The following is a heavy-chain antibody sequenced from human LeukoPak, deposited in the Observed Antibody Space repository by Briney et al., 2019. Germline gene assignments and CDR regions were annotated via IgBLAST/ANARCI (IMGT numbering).Heavy chain of an antibody. CDR2: ISSSGSTI. D-gene: IGHD3-22*01. J-gene: IGHJ4*02. V-gene: IGHV3-48*03. CDR1: GFTFSSYE. CDR3: AKSDSSGYYLGG. Sequence: GGSLRLSCAASGFTFSSYEMNWVRQAPGKGLEWVSYISSSGSTIYYADSVKGRFAISRDNSKNTLYLQINSLRAEDTALYYCAKSDSSGYYLGGWGQGTLVTVSS.